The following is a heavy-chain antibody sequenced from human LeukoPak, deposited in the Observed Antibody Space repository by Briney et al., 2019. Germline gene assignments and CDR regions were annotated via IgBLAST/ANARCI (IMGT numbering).Heavy chain of an antibody. V-gene: IGHV4-34*01. CDR3: ARGFDHYYGSGSYFR. D-gene: IGHD3-10*01. J-gene: IGHJ4*02. CDR1: GGSFSGYY. CDR2: INHSGST. Sequence: PSETLSLTCAVYGGSFSGYYWSWIRQPPGKGLEWIGEINHSGSTNYNPSLKSRVTISVDTSKNQFSLKLSSVTAADTAVYYCARGFDHYYGSGSYFRWGQGTLVTVSS.